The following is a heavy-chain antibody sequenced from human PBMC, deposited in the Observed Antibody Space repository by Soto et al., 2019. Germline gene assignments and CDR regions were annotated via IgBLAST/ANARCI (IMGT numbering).Heavy chain of an antibody. J-gene: IGHJ6*03. CDR3: ARIVRTYYYYMDV. CDR1: GFSLSNARMG. CDR2: IFSNDEK. Sequence: PTLVNPTETLTLTCTVSGFSLSNARMGVSWIRQPPGKALEWLAHIFSNDEKSYSTSLKSRLTISKDTSKSQVVLTMTNMDPVDTATYYCARIVRTYYYYMDVWGKGTTVTVSS. V-gene: IGHV2-26*01.